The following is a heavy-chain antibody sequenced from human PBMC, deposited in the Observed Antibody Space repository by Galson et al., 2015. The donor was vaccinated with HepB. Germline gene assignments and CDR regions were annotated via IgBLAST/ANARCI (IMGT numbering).Heavy chain of an antibody. D-gene: IGHD4-11*01. CDR3: AKDAGLQKGFDY. Sequence: SLRLSCAASGFTFSSYGMHWVRQAPGKGLEWVALISYDGSNKYYGDSVKGRFTISRDNSKNTLYVKMNSLRADDSAVYYCAKDAGLQKGFDYWGQGTLVTVFS. V-gene: IGHV3-30*18. CDR2: ISYDGSNK. J-gene: IGHJ4*02. CDR1: GFTFSSYG.